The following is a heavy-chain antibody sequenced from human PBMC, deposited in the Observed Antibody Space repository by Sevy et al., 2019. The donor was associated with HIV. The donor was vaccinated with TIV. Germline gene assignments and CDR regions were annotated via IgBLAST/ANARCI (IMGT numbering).Heavy chain of an antibody. V-gene: IGHV3-33*01. D-gene: IGHD3-3*01. J-gene: IGHJ6*02. Sequence: GGSLRLSCAASGFTFSSYGMHWVRQAPGKGLEWVAVIWYDGSNKYYADSVKGRFTISRDNSKNTLYLQMNSLRTEDRAVYYCARGVPTYYDFWSGYYTGQNYYYGMDVWGQGTTVTVSS. CDR2: IWYDGSNK. CDR3: ARGVPTYYDFWSGYYTGQNYYYGMDV. CDR1: GFTFSSYG.